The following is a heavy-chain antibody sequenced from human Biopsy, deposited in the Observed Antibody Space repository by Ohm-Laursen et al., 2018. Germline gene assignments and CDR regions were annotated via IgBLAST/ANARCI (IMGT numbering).Heavy chain of an antibody. J-gene: IGHJ4*02. Sequence: SVKVSCKASGGSLGSLDIAWVRQAPGQGLEWMGMINPSGSTTSYPQIFQGRVTMTRDTSKSTVYMELSSLRSADTAVYFCARNTGWYGDLYYFDCWGQGTLVTVSS. V-gene: IGHV1-46*01. D-gene: IGHD6-19*01. CDR2: INPSGSTT. CDR3: ARNTGWYGDLYYFDC. CDR1: GGSLGSLD.